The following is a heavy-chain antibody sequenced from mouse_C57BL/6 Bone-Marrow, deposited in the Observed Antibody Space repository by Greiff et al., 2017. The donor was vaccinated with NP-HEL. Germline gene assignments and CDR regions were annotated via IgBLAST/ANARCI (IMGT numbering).Heavy chain of an antibody. CDR3: RGDPYYDPYFDY. Sequence: VQLQQSGAELARPGASVKLSCKASGYTFTSYGISWVKQRTGQGLEWIGEIYPRSGNTYYNEKFKGQATLTADKFSSTAYMELRSLTSEYSAVYCCRGDPYYDPYFDYWGQGTTLTVSS. CDR2: IYPRSGNT. V-gene: IGHV1-81*01. CDR1: GYTFTSYG. D-gene: IGHD1-1*02. J-gene: IGHJ2*01.